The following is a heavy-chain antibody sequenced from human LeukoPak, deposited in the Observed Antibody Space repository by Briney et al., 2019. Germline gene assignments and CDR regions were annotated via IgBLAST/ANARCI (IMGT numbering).Heavy chain of an antibody. V-gene: IGHV5-51*01. J-gene: IGHJ6*03. CDR1: GYSFTSYW. D-gene: IGHD3-22*01. Sequence: GESLKISCKGSGYSFTSYWIGWARQMPGKGLEWMGIIYPGDSDTRYSPSFQGQVTISADKSISTAYLQWSSLKASDTAMYYCARLSGAPPSLIVVPKDYYYYYYMDVWGKGTTVTVSS. CDR2: IYPGDSDT. CDR3: ARLSGAPPSLIVVPKDYYYYYYMDV.